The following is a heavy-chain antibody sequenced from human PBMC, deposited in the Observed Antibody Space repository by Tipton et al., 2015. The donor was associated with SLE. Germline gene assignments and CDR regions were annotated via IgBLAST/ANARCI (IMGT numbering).Heavy chain of an antibody. D-gene: IGHD4-17*01. CDR1: GGSISSYY. Sequence: TLSLTCTVSGGSISSYYWSWIRQPPGKGLEWIGYIYCSGSTNYNPSPKSRVTISVDTSKNQFSLKLSSVTAADTAVYYCARSYGDYRDYYGMDVWGQGTTVTVSS. J-gene: IGHJ6*02. V-gene: IGHV4-59*01. CDR2: IYCSGST. CDR3: ARSYGDYRDYYGMDV.